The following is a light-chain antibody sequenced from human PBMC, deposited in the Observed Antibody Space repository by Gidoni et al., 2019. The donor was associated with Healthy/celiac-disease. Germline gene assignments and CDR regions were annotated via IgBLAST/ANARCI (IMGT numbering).Light chain of an antibody. CDR1: NSGSKS. CDR2: YDS. CDR3: QVWDSSSDRVV. V-gene: IGLV3-21*04. J-gene: IGLJ2*01. Sequence: SYVLTQPPSVSVAPGKTARITCGGNNSGSKSVHWYQQKPGQAPVLVIYYDSDRPSGIPERFSGSNYGNTATLTISRVEAGDEADYYCQVWDSSSDRVVFGGGTKLTVL.